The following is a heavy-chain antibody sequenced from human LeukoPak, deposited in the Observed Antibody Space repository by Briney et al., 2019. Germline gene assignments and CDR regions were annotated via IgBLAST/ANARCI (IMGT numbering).Heavy chain of an antibody. V-gene: IGHV4-39*01. CDR1: GGSISSSSYY. CDR3: ARRAYSSGWYPLDY. CDR2: IYYSGNT. J-gene: IGHJ4*02. D-gene: IGHD6-19*01. Sequence: PSETLSLTCTVSGGSISSSSYYWGWIRQPPGKGLEWIGSIYYSGNTYYNPSLKGRVTISVDTSKNQFSLKLSSVTAADTAVYYCARRAYSSGWYPLDYWGQGTLVTVSS.